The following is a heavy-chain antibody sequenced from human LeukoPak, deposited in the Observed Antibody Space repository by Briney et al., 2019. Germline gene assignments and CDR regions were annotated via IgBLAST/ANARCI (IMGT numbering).Heavy chain of an antibody. CDR1: GGSISSYY. CDR3: ARDRGLGLLWFGELNYYMDV. V-gene: IGHV4-59*01. Sequence: SETLSLTCTVSGGSISSYYWSWIRQPPGKGLEWIGYIYYSGSTNYNPSLKSRVTISVDTSKNQFSLKLSSVTAADTAVYYCARDRGLGLLWFGELNYYMDVWGKGTTVTVSS. D-gene: IGHD3-10*01. J-gene: IGHJ6*03. CDR2: IYYSGST.